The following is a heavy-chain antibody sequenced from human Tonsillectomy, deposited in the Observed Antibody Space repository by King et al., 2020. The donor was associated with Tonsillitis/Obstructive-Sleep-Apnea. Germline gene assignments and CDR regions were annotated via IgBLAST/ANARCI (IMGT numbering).Heavy chain of an antibody. CDR1: GGSISSYY. Sequence: LQLQESGPGLVKPSETLSFTCTVSGGSISSYYWSWIRQPPGKGLEWIGYIYYSGSTNYNPSLKSRVTISVDTSKNQFSLKLSSVTAADTAVYYCARHRRGVVPAYDYWGQGTLVTVSS. V-gene: IGHV4-59*08. CDR3: ARHRRGVVPAYDY. D-gene: IGHD2-2*01. J-gene: IGHJ4*02. CDR2: IYYSGST.